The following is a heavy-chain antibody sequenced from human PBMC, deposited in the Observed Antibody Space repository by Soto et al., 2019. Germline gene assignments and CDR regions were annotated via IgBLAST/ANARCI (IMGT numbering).Heavy chain of an antibody. Sequence: QMEQSGAEVRKPGSSVKVSCKPSGGSLTSYPMAWVRQVPGQGFEWMGGIIPIHGTTEYAQKFQGRVTITADESTNRATLELTGLTSEDTAVYYCARGWGLVPWGQGTLVTVSS. CDR3: ARGWGLVP. D-gene: IGHD3-16*01. J-gene: IGHJ4*02. CDR1: GGSLTSYP. CDR2: IIPIHGTT. V-gene: IGHV1-69*01.